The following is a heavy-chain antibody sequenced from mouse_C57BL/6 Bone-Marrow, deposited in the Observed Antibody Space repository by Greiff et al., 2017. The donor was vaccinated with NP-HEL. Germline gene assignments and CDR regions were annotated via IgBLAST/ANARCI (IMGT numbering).Heavy chain of an antibody. CDR3: ARSHYYYGSSGFAY. D-gene: IGHD1-1*01. Sequence: VQLQQSGAELVRPGTSVKMSCKASGYTFTNYWIGWAKQRPGHGLEWIGDIYPGGGYTNYNEKFKGKATLTADKSSSTAYMQCSSLTSEDSAIYYCARSHYYYGSSGFAYWGQGTLVTVSA. CDR2: IYPGGGYT. J-gene: IGHJ3*01. V-gene: IGHV1-63*01. CDR1: GYTFTNYW.